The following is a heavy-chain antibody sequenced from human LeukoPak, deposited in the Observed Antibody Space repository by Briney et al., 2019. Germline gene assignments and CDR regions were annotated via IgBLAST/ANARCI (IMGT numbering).Heavy chain of an antibody. J-gene: IGHJ4*02. CDR1: GFTFRTSG. V-gene: IGHV3-48*04. Sequence: GGSLRLSCAASGFTFRTSGMNWVRQAPGKGLEWVSYISSSGTTISYAQSVKGRFTISRDNAKNSLYLQMNSLRAEDTAVYYCASATRRIAAAGTFTDYWGQGTLVTVSS. D-gene: IGHD6-13*01. CDR2: ISSSGTTI. CDR3: ASATRRIAAAGTFTDY.